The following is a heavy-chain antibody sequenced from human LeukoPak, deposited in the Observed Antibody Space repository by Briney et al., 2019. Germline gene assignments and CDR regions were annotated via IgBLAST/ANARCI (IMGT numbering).Heavy chain of an antibody. Sequence: GGPLRLSCAASGFTFDDYAMHWVRQAPGKGLEWVSGISWNSGSIGYADSVKGRFTISRDNAKNSLYLQMNSLRAEDTALYYCAKAYGSGSYSLDYWGQGTLVTVSS. J-gene: IGHJ4*02. CDR1: GFTFDDYA. CDR3: AKAYGSGSYSLDY. V-gene: IGHV3-9*01. D-gene: IGHD3-10*01. CDR2: ISWNSGSI.